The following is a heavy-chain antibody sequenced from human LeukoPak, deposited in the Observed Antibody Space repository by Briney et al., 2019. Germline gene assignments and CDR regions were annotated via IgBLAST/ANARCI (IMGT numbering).Heavy chain of an antibody. CDR2: ISAYSGDT. CDR3: GRWPRAGGPHPYMDF. J-gene: IGHJ6*02. Sequence: ASVKVSCKASGYTFTSYGISWVRQAPGQGLEWMGWISAYSGDTNYAQKFQGRATMTTDTSTSTAYMELRSLSSDDTAVYYCGRWPRAGGPHPYMDFWVRGTTFTVS. V-gene: IGHV1-18*01. CDR1: GYTFTSYG. D-gene: IGHD2-15*01.